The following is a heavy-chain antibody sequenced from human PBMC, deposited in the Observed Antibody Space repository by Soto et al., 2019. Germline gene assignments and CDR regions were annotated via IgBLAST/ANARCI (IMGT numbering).Heavy chain of an antibody. V-gene: IGHV3-48*01. D-gene: IGHD3-9*01. J-gene: IGHJ6*02. CDR3: ARDGAVAGKRYFYGMDV. CDR1: GFTFSSYA. Sequence: EVQLVESGGGLVQPGASLRLSCVVSGFTFSSYAMSWVRQAPGKGLEWVSYISNSGSVINYADSVKGRFTVSRDYAKNSLFLEMNSLSAEDAAVYYCARDGAVAGKRYFYGMDVWGQGTTVTVSS. CDR2: ISNSGSVI.